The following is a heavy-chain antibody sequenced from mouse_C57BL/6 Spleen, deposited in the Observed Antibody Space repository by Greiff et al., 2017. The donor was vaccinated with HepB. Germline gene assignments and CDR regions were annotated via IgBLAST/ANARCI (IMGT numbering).Heavy chain of an antibody. D-gene: IGHD1-1*01. CDR3: ASLFYYGSSYGYFDV. CDR2: ISSGGSYT. J-gene: IGHJ1*03. V-gene: IGHV5-6*01. CDR1: GFTFSSYG. Sequence: EVHLVESGGDLVKPGGSLKLSCAASGFTFSSYGMSWVRQTPDKRLEWVATISSGGSYTYYPDSVKGRFTISRDNAKNTLYLQMSSLKSEDTAMYYCASLFYYGSSYGYFDVWGTGTTVTVSS.